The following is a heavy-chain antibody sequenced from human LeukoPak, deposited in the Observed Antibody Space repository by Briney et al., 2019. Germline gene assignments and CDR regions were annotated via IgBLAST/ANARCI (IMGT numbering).Heavy chain of an antibody. CDR3: AKDRWPHVNYYYYMDV. V-gene: IGHV3-30*02. CDR2: IRYDGSNK. J-gene: IGHJ6*03. Sequence: GGSLRLSCAASGFTFSSYGMHWVRQAPGKGLEWVAFIRYDGSNKYYADSVKGRFTISRDNSKNTLYLQMNSLRAEDTAVYYCAKDRWPHVNYYYYMDVWGKGTTVTVSS. D-gene: IGHD4-23*01. CDR1: GFTFSSYG.